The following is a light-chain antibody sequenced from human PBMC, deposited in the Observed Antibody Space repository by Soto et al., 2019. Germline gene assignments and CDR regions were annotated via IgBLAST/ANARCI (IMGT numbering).Light chain of an antibody. CDR1: NIGSKS. Sequence: SYELTQPPSVSVAPGKTARITCGGNNIGSKSVHWYQQKPGQAPVLVIYYDSDRPSGIPERFSGSNSGNTAILTISRVEAGDEADYYCQVWDSSSDHPVFGGGTKLTVL. CDR2: YDS. V-gene: IGLV3-21*04. CDR3: QVWDSSSDHPV. J-gene: IGLJ2*01.